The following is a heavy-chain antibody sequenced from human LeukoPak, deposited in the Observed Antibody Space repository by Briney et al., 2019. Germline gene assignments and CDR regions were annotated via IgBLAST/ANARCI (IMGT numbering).Heavy chain of an antibody. Sequence: PGRSLRLSCTASGFTFGDYAMSWVRQAPGKGLEWVGFIRSKAYGGTTEYAASVKGRFTISRDDSKSIAYLQMNSLKTEDTAVYYCTREGATVTTFGYYYYMDVWGKGTTVTISS. D-gene: IGHD4-17*01. V-gene: IGHV3-49*04. CDR3: TREGATVTTFGYYYYMDV. J-gene: IGHJ6*03. CDR2: IRSKAYGGTT. CDR1: GFTFGDYA.